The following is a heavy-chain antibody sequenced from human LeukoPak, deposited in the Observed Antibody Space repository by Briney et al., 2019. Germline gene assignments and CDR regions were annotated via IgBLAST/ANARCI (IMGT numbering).Heavy chain of an antibody. CDR1: GFTFSNYA. J-gene: IGHJ3*01. Sequence: GGSLRLSCAASGFTFSNYAMHWVRQAPGKGLEWVAVISYTGSNKYYADSVKGRFTISRDNSKNTLYLQMNSLRTEDTAVYYCARGSSSLRAVLVDIDLWGQGTMVTVSS. CDR2: ISYTGSNK. D-gene: IGHD1-26*01. V-gene: IGHV3-30-3*01. CDR3: ARGSSSLRAVLVDIDL.